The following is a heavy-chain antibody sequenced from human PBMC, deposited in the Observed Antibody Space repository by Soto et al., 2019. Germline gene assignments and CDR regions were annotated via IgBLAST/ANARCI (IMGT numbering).Heavy chain of an antibody. CDR3: ARATGPNSGYDYRCLDY. CDR1: GVSITGYY. CDR2: ISYSGST. V-gene: IGHV4-59*01. J-gene: IGHJ4*02. D-gene: IGHD5-12*01. Sequence: PWETLSLTCTVSGVSITGYYWSWIRQPPGKGLEYIGYISYSGSTSYAQKFQGRVTMTRDTSTSTVYMELSSLRSEDTAVYYCARATGPNSGYDYRCLDYWGQGTLVTVSS.